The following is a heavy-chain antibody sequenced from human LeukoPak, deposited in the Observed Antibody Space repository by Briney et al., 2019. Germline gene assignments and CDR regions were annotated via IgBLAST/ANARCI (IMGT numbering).Heavy chain of an antibody. CDR1: GGSISSGGYS. CDR3: ARGPKRHDYYYYMDV. J-gene: IGHJ6*03. Sequence: RSSETLSLTCAVSGGSISSGGYSWSWIRQPPGKGLEWIGSIYYSGSTYYNPSLKSRVTISVDTSKNQFSLKLSSVTAADTAVYYCARGPKRHDYYYYMDVWGKGTTVTISS. CDR2: IYYSGST. V-gene: IGHV4-39*07.